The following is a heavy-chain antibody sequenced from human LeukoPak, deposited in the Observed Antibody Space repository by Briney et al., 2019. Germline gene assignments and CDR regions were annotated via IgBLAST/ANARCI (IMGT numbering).Heavy chain of an antibody. J-gene: IGHJ4*02. CDR2: IIPIFGTA. Sequence: SVTVSCKSSGGTVSSYAISWVRQAPGQGLEWMGGIIPIFGTANYAQKFQGRVTITADESTSTAYMELSSLRSEDTAVYYCASRIKSGWYANYFDYWGQRTLVTVSS. CDR1: GGTVSSYA. V-gene: IGHV1-69*13. D-gene: IGHD6-19*01. CDR3: ASRIKSGWYANYFDY.